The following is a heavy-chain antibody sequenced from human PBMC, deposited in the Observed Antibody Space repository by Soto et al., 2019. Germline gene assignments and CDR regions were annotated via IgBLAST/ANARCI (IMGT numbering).Heavy chain of an antibody. CDR2: FTTSGDFT. J-gene: IGHJ4*02. Sequence: EVQLLDSGGALVQPGGSLRLSCATSGFTFSNYAMSWVRQAPGKGLEWVSTFTTSGDFTYYADSVKGRFTISRDNSKSTLYLQMNSLRVEDTAVYYCARLVTDWGQGTLVTVSS. D-gene: IGHD4-4*01. V-gene: IGHV3-23*01. CDR3: ARLVTD. CDR1: GFTFSNYA.